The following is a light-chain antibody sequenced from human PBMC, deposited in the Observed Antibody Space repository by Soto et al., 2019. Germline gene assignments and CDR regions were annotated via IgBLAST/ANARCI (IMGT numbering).Light chain of an antibody. Sequence: EIVMTQSPATLSVSPGESATLSCRASQSVNTNLAWYQQKPGRAPRLRIHGASTRATGIPARFSGSGSVTDFTLNISSLQSEDFAVYYCQQYNNWPPHTFGQGTKLEIK. V-gene: IGKV3-15*01. CDR3: QQYNNWPPHT. J-gene: IGKJ2*01. CDR2: GAS. CDR1: QSVNTN.